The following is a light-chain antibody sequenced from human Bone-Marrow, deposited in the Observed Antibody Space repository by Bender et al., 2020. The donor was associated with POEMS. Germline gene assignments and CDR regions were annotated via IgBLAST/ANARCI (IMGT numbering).Light chain of an antibody. CDR3: SSYGGHSRFVL. V-gene: IGLV2-14*02. Sequence: QSALTQPASVSGSPGQSITISCTGTSSDIGSYNLVSWYQQYPGKAPKLIIYEDNRRPSGVSHRFSGSKSGNTASLTIAGLQPDDEGFYYCSSYGGHSRFVLFGGGTRLTVL. CDR2: EDN. CDR1: SSDIGSYNL. J-gene: IGLJ2*01.